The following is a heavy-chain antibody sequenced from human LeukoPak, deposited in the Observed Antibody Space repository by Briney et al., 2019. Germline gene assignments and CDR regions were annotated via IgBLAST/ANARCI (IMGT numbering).Heavy chain of an antibody. CDR3: AHGGGPDTFDI. CDR2: IYWDDDK. J-gene: IGHJ3*02. CDR1: GFSLSTRGVG. D-gene: IGHD2-15*01. Sequence: SGPTLVKPTQTLTLTCTFSGFSLSTRGVGVGWIRQPPGKALECLALIYWDDDKRYSPSLRSRRTITKDTSKNQVVLTMTNMDPVDTATYYCAHGGGPDTFDIWGQGTMVTASS. V-gene: IGHV2-5*02.